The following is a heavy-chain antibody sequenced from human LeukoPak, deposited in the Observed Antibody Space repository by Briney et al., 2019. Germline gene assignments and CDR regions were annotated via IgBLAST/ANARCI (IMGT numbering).Heavy chain of an antibody. Sequence: PSETLSLTCTVSGGSISSSSYYWGWIRQPPGKGLEWIGSIYYSGSTYYNPSLKSRVTISVDTSKNQFSLKLSSVTAADTAVYYCARPHSASLQLSIVNWFDPWGQATLVTVSS. CDR3: ARPHSASLQLSIVNWFDP. CDR2: IYYSGST. CDR1: GGSISSSSYY. J-gene: IGHJ5*02. D-gene: IGHD5-18*01. V-gene: IGHV4-39*01.